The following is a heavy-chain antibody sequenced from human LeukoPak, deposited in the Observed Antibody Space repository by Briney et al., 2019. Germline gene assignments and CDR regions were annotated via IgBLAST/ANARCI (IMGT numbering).Heavy chain of an antibody. CDR2: ISPSGGST. D-gene: IGHD4-23*01. CDR1: GFTFSSSG. Sequence: PGGSLRLSCAASGFTFSSSGMSWVRQAPGKGLEWVSAISPSGGSTYYADSVKGRFTISRDNSKNTLYLQMNSLRAEDTAVYYCAKRSDYGGNWNYLDYWGQGTLVTVSS. J-gene: IGHJ4*02. V-gene: IGHV3-23*01. CDR3: AKRSDYGGNWNYLDY.